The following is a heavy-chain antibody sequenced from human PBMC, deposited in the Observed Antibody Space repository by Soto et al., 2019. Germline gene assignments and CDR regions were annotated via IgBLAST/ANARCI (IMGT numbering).Heavy chain of an antibody. D-gene: IGHD1-26*01. CDR1: GGTFSSYT. Sequence: QVQLVQSGAEVKKPGSSVMVSCKASGGTFSSYTFSWVRQAPGQGLEWMGGIIPIFKTPQYARKFQGRVTITADESPSTAYMEMSSLRSEDTAVYYCARGAYRGGYAFAYWGQGTLVTVSS. J-gene: IGHJ4*02. CDR2: IIPIFKTP. V-gene: IGHV1-69*01. CDR3: ARGAYRGGYAFAY.